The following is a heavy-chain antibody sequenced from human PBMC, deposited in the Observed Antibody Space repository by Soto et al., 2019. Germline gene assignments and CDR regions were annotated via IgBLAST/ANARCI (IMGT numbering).Heavy chain of an antibody. V-gene: IGHV4-59*01. Sequence: PSETLSLTCTFSGGSISSYYWSWIRQPPGKGLEWIGYIYYSGSTNYNPSLKSRVTISVDTSKNQFSLKLSSVTAADTAVYYCARAITAAGLDWFDPWGQGTLVTFSS. CDR3: ARAITAAGLDWFDP. D-gene: IGHD6-13*01. CDR1: GGSISSYY. CDR2: IYYSGST. J-gene: IGHJ5*02.